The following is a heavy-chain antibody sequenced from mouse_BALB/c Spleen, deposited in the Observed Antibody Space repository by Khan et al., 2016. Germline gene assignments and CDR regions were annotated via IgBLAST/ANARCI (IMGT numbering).Heavy chain of an antibody. Sequence: EVELVESGGGLVQPGGSLRLSCATAGFTFTDYYMSWVRQPPGKALEWLGFIRNKANGYTTEYSASVKGRFTISRDNSQSILYLQMNTLRAEDRGTYYCARDRSLTRWGQGTTLTVSS. CDR3: ARDRSLTR. V-gene: IGHV7-3*02. J-gene: IGHJ2*01. D-gene: IGHD6-2*01. CDR2: IRNKANGYTT. CDR1: GFTFTDYY.